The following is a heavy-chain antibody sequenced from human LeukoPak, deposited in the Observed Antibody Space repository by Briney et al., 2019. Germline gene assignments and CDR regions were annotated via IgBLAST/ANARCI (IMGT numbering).Heavy chain of an antibody. CDR3: ARGSNYYDSSGYRYFQH. CDR1: GYTFTGYY. V-gene: IGHV1-2*02. D-gene: IGHD3-22*01. J-gene: IGHJ1*01. Sequence: ASVKVSCKASGYTFTGYYVHWVRQAPGQGLEWIGWINPNSGGTNYAQKFQGRDTMTRDTSISTAYMELSRLRSDDTAVYYCARGSNYYDSSGYRYFQHWGQGTLVTVSS. CDR2: INPNSGGT.